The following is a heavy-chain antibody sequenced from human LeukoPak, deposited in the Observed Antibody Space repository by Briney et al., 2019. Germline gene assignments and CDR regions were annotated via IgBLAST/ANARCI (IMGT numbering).Heavy chain of an antibody. CDR2: INTDGSST. J-gene: IGHJ4*02. CDR3: AKGSSNWRDYYYFDY. D-gene: IGHD6-13*01. CDR1: GFTFSSYW. V-gene: IGHV3-74*01. Sequence: GGSLRLSCAASGFTFSSYWMHWVRQAPGKGLVWVSRINTDGSSTSYADSVEGRFTISRDNAKNTLYLQMNSLRAEDTAVYYCAKGSSNWRDYYYFDYWGQGTLVTVSS.